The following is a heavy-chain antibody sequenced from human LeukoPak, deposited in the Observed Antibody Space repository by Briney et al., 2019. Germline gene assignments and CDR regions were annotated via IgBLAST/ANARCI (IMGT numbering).Heavy chain of an antibody. Sequence: PSETLSLTCAVYGGSFSGYYWSWIRQPPGKGLEWIGYIYYSGSTYYNPSLKSRVTMSVDTSKNQFSLKLSSVTAADTAVYYCARDLDPVAHCSGGSCYYPWGQGTLVTVSS. J-gene: IGHJ5*02. V-gene: IGHV4-30-4*08. CDR1: GGSFSGYY. CDR2: IYYSGST. CDR3: ARDLDPVAHCSGGSCYYP. D-gene: IGHD2-15*01.